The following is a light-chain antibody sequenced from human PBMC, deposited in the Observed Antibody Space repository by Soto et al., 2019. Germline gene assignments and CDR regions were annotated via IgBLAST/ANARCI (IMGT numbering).Light chain of an antibody. Sequence: EIVLTQSPGTLSLSLGDRATLSCRASQSLTNSFIAWYQQKPGQAHRLLIYDTYSRATGIQDRFSGSGSGTDFTLTIRRLEPEDFAVFFCKQYGTSEIIFGQGTRLEIK. J-gene: IGKJ5*01. CDR1: QSLTNSF. CDR3: KQYGTSEII. V-gene: IGKV3-20*01. CDR2: DTY.